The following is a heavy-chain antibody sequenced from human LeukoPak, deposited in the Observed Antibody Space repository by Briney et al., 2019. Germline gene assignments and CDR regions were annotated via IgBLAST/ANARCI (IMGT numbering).Heavy chain of an antibody. V-gene: IGHV3-30-3*01. Sequence: GGSLRLSCAASGFTFSSYDMHWVRQAPGKGLEWVAVISYDGNNKYYADSVKGRFTISRDNSKNTLYLQMNSLRVEDTAVYYCASQTGTTPRWGQGTLVTVSS. CDR2: ISYDGNNK. CDR3: ASQTGTTPR. CDR1: GFTFSSYD. J-gene: IGHJ4*02. D-gene: IGHD1-7*01.